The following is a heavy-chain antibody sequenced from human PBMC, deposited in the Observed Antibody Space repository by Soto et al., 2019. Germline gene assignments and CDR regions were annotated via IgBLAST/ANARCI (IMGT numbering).Heavy chain of an antibody. CDR2: ISGSGAST. CDR3: AKRSSSSTFDY. D-gene: IGHD6-6*01. Sequence: GGSLRLSCAASGFTFSSYAMSWVRQAPGKGLKWVSAISGSGASTYYADSVKGRFTISRDNSKNTLYLQMNSLRAEDTAVYYCAKRSSSSTFDYWGQGTLVTVSS. J-gene: IGHJ4*02. V-gene: IGHV3-23*01. CDR1: GFTFSSYA.